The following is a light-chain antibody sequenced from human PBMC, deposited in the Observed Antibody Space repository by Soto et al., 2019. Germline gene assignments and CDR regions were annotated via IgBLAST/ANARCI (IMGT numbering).Light chain of an antibody. CDR2: DVS. CDR1: SSDVGGYNY. V-gene: IGLV2-14*01. J-gene: IGLJ1*01. Sequence: QSALTQPASVSGSPGQSITISCTGTSSDVGGYNYVAWYQQHPGKAPELMIYDVSNRPSGVSNRFSGSKSGNTASLTISGLQAEDEADYYCSSYTSSSPYVFGTGTKVTVL. CDR3: SSYTSSSPYV.